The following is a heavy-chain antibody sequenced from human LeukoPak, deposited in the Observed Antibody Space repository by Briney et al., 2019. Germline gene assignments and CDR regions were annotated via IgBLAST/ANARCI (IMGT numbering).Heavy chain of an antibody. CDR3: ARRPSYYFDY. CDR1: WITFSNYS. V-gene: IGHV3-23*01. CDR2: ISSNGVST. Sequence: GALRLSLAASWITFSNYSNRLGRPAPGEGLEWVSAISSNGVSTYYADSVKGRFTISRDNSKNTLYLQVNSLRAEDTAVYYCARRPSYYFDYWGQGTLVTVS. J-gene: IGHJ4*02.